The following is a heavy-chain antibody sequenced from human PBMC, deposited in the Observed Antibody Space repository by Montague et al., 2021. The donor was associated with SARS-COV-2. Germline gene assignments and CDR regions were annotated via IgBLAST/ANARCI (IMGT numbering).Heavy chain of an antibody. CDR2: IYYSGST. CDR1: GGSISSGGYY. V-gene: IGHV4-31*03. Sequence: TLSLTRTVSGGSISSGGYYWSWIRQHPGEGLEWIGYIYYSGSTYYNPSLKSRVTISVDTSKNQFPLKLSSVTAADTAVYYCARVQGITMIVVVIGAFDIWGQGTMVTVSS. J-gene: IGHJ3*02. D-gene: IGHD3-22*01. CDR3: ARVQGITMIVVVIGAFDI.